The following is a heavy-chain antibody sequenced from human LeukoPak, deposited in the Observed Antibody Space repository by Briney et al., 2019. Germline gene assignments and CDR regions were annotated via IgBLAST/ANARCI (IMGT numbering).Heavy chain of an antibody. CDR2: ITSSSSYI. Sequence: GGSLRLSCAASGFTFSTYNMNWVRQAPGKGLEWVSSITSSSSYIYYADSVKGRFTISRDNAKNSLYLQMNSLRAEDTAVYYCSRDPYSGGYGDYYYYYMDLWGQGTTVTISS. D-gene: IGHD1-26*01. V-gene: IGHV3-21*01. J-gene: IGHJ6*03. CDR3: SRDPYSGGYGDYYYYYMDL. CDR1: GFTFSTYN.